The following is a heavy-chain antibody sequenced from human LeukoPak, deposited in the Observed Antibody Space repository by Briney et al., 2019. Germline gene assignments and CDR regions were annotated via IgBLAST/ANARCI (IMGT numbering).Heavy chain of an antibody. CDR2: NYYSGST. CDR3: ARHGGAAGGH. Sequence: SETLSLTCTVSGGSISSSSYYWGWIRQPPGKGLEWIGSNYYSGSTYYNPSLKSRVTISVDTSKNQLSLKLTSVTAADTAVYYCARHGGAAGGHWGQGTLVTVSS. V-gene: IGHV4-39*01. J-gene: IGHJ4*02. CDR1: GGSISSSSYY. D-gene: IGHD6-13*01.